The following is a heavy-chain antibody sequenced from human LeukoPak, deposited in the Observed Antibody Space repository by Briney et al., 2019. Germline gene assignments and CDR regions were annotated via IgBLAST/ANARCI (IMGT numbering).Heavy chain of an antibody. J-gene: IGHJ4*02. CDR2: IYYSGST. CDR3: ARHPMTTPLDY. D-gene: IGHD4-11*01. V-gene: IGHV4-39*01. Sequence: SETLSLTCTVSGGSISSSSYYWGWIRRPPGKGLEWIGSIYYSGSTYYNPSLKSRVTISVDTSKNQFSLKLSSVTAADTAVYYCARHPMTTPLDYWGQGTLVTVSS. CDR1: GGSISSSSYY.